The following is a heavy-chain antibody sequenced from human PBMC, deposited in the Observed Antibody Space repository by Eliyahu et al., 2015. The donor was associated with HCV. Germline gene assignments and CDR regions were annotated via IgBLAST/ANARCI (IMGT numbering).Heavy chain of an antibody. CDR3: ARIRLGYGAQKPIDY. V-gene: IGHV4-39*07. J-gene: IGHJ4*02. D-gene: IGHD4-17*01. Sequence: QLQLQESGPGLVKPSETLSLTCTVSGGSISSSSYYWGWIRQPPGKGLEWIGSIYYSGSTYYNPSLKSRVTISVDTSKNQFSLKLSSVTAADTAVYYCARIRLGYGAQKPIDYWGQGTLVTVSS. CDR1: GGSISSSSYY. CDR2: IYYSGST.